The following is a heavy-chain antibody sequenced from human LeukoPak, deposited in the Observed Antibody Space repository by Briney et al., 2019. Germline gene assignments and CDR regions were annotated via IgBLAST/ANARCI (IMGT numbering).Heavy chain of an antibody. V-gene: IGHV4-39*01. CDR2: IYYSGST. D-gene: IGHD3-3*01. CDR3: ARAEWVGYYYGMDV. CDR1: GGSISSSGYY. Sequence: SETLSLTCTVSGGSISSSGYYWGWIRQPPGKGLEWIGSIYYSGSTYYNPSLKSRVTISVDTSKNQFSLKLSSVTAADTAVYYCARAEWVGYYYGMDVWGQGTTVTVSS. J-gene: IGHJ6*02.